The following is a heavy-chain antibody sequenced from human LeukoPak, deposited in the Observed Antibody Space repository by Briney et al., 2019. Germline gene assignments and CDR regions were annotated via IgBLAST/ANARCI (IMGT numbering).Heavy chain of an antibody. CDR2: IYYSGST. D-gene: IGHD3-22*01. CDR3: ASYDSSGYYFLDY. J-gene: IGHJ4*02. Sequence: SETLPLTCTVSGGSISSSSYYWGWIRQPPGKGLEWIGSIYYSGSTYYNPSLKSRVTISVDTSKNQFSLKLSSVTAADTAVYYCASYDSSGYYFLDYWGQGTLVTVSS. CDR1: GGSISSSSYY. V-gene: IGHV4-39*01.